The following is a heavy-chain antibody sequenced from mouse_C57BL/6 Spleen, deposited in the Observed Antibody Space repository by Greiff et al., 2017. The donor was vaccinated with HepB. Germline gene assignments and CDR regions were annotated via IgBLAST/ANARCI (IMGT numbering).Heavy chain of an antibody. CDR3: ARNSLLTGTAWFAY. CDR2: IWSGGST. J-gene: IGHJ3*01. Sequence: VKLQESGPGLVQPSQSLSITCTVSGFSLTSYGVHWVRQSPGKGLEWLGVIWSGGSTDYNAAFISRLSISKDNSKSQVFFKMNRLQADDTAIYYCARNSLLTGTAWFAYWGQGTLVTVSA. V-gene: IGHV2-2*01. D-gene: IGHD4-1*01. CDR1: GFSLTSYG.